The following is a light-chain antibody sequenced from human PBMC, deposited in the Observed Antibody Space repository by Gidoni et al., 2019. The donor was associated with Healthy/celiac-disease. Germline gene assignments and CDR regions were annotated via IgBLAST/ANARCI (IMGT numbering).Light chain of an antibody. V-gene: IGLV2-14*03. J-gene: IGLJ2*01. Sequence: QSALTQPASVSGSPGQSITISCTGTSSDGGGYNYVSCYQQHPGKAPKLMIYDVSNRPSGVSNRFSGSKSGNTASLTISGLQAEDEADYYCSSYTSSSTVVFGGGTKLTVL. CDR1: SSDGGGYNY. CDR3: SSYTSSSTVV. CDR2: DVS.